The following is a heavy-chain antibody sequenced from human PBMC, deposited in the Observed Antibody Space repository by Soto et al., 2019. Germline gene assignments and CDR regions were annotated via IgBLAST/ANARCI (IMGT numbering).Heavy chain of an antibody. J-gene: IGHJ4*02. CDR3: ARAGGEANRDFDY. V-gene: IGHV1-8*01. CDR1: GYTFTSYD. CDR2: MNPNSGNT. D-gene: IGHD3-16*01. Sequence: QVQLVQSGAEVKKPGASVKVSCKASGYTFTSYDINWVRQATGQGLEWMGWMNPNSGNTGYAQKFQGRGXXTXNXXISTAYMELSSLRSEDTAVYYCARAGGEANRDFDYWGQGTLVTVSS.